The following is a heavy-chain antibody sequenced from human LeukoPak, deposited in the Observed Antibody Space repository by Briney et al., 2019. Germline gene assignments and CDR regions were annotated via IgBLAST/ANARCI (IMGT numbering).Heavy chain of an antibody. CDR2: IGGSGDKT. Sequence: GGSLRLPCAASGFTFNRNAISWVRQAPGKGLEWVSTIGGSGDKTFYADSVKGRFTISRDNSKNMVHLQMNSLTGEDTALYYCVRRGDASSGWGDHDFWGQGALVTVSS. V-gene: IGHV3-23*01. CDR3: VRRGDASSGWGDHDF. CDR1: GFTFNRNA. J-gene: IGHJ4*02. D-gene: IGHD6-19*01.